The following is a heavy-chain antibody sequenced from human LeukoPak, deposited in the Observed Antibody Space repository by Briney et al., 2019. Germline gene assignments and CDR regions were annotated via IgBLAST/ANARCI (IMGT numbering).Heavy chain of an antibody. D-gene: IGHD5-18*01. CDR2: TGGST. V-gene: IGHV3-20*01. J-gene: IGHJ4*02. Sequence: GGSLRLSCAASGFTFNNYGMNCVRQVPGKGLEWVSGTGGSTGYADSVKGRFTISRDNAKNSLYLQMNNLRAEDTALYHCGRDRSYGSFDYWGQGTLVTVSS. CDR3: GRDRSYGSFDY. CDR1: GFTFNNYG.